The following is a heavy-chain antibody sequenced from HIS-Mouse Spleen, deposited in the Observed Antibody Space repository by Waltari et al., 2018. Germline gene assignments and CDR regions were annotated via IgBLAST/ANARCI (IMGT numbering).Heavy chain of an antibody. D-gene: IGHD6-19*01. J-gene: IGHJ4*02. Sequence: QVTLRESGPALVKPTQTLTLTCTFSGFPLSTSGRCVSWIGQPPGKALEWLAGIDWDDDKYYSTSLKTRLTISRDTSKNQVVLTMTNMDPLDTATYYCARIAEGYTSCWYAFDYWGQGTLVTVSS. CDR3: ARIAEGYTSCWYAFDY. CDR2: IDWDDDK. CDR1: GFPLSTSGRC. V-gene: IGHV2-70*15.